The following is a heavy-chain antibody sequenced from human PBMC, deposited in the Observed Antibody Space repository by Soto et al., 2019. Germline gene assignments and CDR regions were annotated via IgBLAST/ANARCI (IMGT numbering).Heavy chain of an antibody. CDR2: VKGDEITT. J-gene: IGHJ4*02. D-gene: IGHD3-16*01. CDR3: ARGLYVASGQDF. V-gene: IGHV3-74*03. Sequence: EVQLVESGENLVEPGGSLRLSCAASGFTFSNYWIHWVRQAPGKGLVWVSRVKGDEITTTYADDVKIRFTIDRDNAKNTVFLQIHSLRAEDTALYSCARGLYVASGQDFWGQGILVNVSS. CDR1: GFTFSNYW.